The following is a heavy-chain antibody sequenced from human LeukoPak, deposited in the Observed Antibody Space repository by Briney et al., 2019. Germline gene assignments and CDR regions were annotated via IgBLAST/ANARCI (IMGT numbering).Heavy chain of an antibody. V-gene: IGHV3-48*03. CDR3: ARVNPTSSGFYAY. J-gene: IGHJ4*02. CDR2: ISSSSNTM. CDR1: GFTFSSYE. Sequence: PGGSLRLSCAASGFTFSSYEMNWVRQAPGKGLEWVSYISSSSNTMYYADSVKGRFIISRDNAKNSLYLQMHSLRAEDTAVYYCARVNPTSSGFYAYWGQGTLVTVSS. D-gene: IGHD3-22*01.